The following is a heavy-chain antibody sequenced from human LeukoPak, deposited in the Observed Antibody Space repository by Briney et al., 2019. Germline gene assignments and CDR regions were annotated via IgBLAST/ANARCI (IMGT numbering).Heavy chain of an antibody. D-gene: IGHD2-2*01. CDR3: AKDSVPAASPFDY. V-gene: IGHV3-33*06. J-gene: IGHJ4*02. CDR2: IWYDGSNK. CDR1: GFTFSSYG. Sequence: GRSLRLSCAASGFTFSSYGMHWVRQAPGKGLEWVAVIWYDGSNKYYADSVKGRFTISRDNSKNTLYLQMNSLRAEDTAVYYCAKDSVPAASPFDYWGQGTLVTVSS.